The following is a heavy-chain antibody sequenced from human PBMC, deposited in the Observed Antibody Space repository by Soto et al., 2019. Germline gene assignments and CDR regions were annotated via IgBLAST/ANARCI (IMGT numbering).Heavy chain of an antibody. D-gene: IGHD3-10*01. CDR3: AKEGSLASPAGDYFDS. CDR1: GFSVSSDY. Sequence: GGSLRLSCAASGFSVSSDYMSWVRQAPGKGLEWVSLIYSGGDTYYADSVKGRFTISRDISRNLVYLQMSRLRLDDTAVYFCAKEGSLASPAGDYFDSWGPGTLVTVSS. V-gene: IGHV3-53*01. J-gene: IGHJ4*02. CDR2: IYSGGDT.